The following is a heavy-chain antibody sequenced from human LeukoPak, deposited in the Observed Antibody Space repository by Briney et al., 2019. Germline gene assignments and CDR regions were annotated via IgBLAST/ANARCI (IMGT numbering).Heavy chain of an antibody. V-gene: IGHV5-10-1*01. CDR1: GYSFTSYW. D-gene: IGHD3-10*01. CDR3: ARHVSYYGSGSYPYAFDI. Sequence: GESLRISCKGSGYSFTSYWISWVRQMPGKGLEWMGRIDPSDSYTNYSPSFQGHVTISADKSISTAYLQWSSLKASDTAMYYCARHVSYYGSGSYPYAFDIWGQGTMVTVPS. J-gene: IGHJ3*02. CDR2: IDPSDSYT.